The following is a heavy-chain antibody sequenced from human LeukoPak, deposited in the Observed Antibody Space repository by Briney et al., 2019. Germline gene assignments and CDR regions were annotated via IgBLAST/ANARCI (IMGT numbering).Heavy chain of an antibody. Sequence: PGGSLRLSCAASGFTFSSYSMNWVRQAPGKGLEWVSSISSSSSYIYYADSVKGRFTISRDNAKNSLYLQMNSLRAEDTAVYYCARDFGGSSRYYYMDVWGKGTTVTVSS. D-gene: IGHD1-26*01. CDR1: GFTFSSYS. J-gene: IGHJ6*03. CDR2: ISSSSSYI. V-gene: IGHV3-21*03. CDR3: ARDFGGSSRYYYMDV.